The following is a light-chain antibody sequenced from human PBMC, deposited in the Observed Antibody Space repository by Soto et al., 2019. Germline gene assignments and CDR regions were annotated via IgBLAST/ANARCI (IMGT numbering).Light chain of an antibody. J-gene: IGLJ1*01. Sequence: QSALTQPASVSGSPGQSITISCTGTSSDVGGYNYVSWYQQHPGKAPKTMVYEVSNRPSGVSNRFSGSKSGNTASLTISGLQDEDEADYYCASYTSSTTLVFGTGTKLTVL. V-gene: IGLV2-14*01. CDR1: SSDVGGYNY. CDR2: EVS. CDR3: ASYTSSTTLV.